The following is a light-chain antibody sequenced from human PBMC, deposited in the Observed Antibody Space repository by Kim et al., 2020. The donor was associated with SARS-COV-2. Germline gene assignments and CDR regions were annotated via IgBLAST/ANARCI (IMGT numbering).Light chain of an antibody. CDR3: QKYDGAPFT. J-gene: IGKJ3*01. CDR1: QNILTD. V-gene: IGKV1-27*01. CDR2: GTS. Sequence: ACIQDKVTITRRARQNILTDLAWYQQKPGIPPKLLIYGTSTSQPAVPSRFSGSGFVTDFTLTISSLRPEDVATYYCQKYDGAPFTFGPGTKVDIK.